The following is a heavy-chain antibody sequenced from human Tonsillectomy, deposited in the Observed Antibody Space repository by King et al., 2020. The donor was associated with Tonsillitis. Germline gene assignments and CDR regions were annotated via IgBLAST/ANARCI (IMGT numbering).Heavy chain of an antibody. V-gene: IGHV3-49*03. D-gene: IGHD6-13*01. CDR3: ARDDLLYSSSSFDS. Sequence: VQLVESGGGLVQPGRSLRLSCTASGFTFGDYAMSWFRQAPGKGLEWVGLIRRKAHGGTTEYAASVKGRFTIPRDDSKSIAYLQMSSLKTEDTAMYYCARDDLLYSSSSFDSWGQGSPVTVSS. CDR2: IRRKAHGGTT. CDR1: GFTFGDYA. J-gene: IGHJ4*02.